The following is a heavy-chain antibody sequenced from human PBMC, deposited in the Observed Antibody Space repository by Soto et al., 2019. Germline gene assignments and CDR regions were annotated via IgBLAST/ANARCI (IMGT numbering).Heavy chain of an antibody. CDR2: ISSSSSTI. Sequence: VGSLRLSCAASGFTFSSYSMNWVRQAPGKGLEWVSYISSSSSTIYYADSVKGRFTISRDNAKNSLYLQMNSLRDEDTAVYYCAREDSSGSLGFDYWGQGTLVTVSS. D-gene: IGHD3-22*01. CDR3: AREDSSGSLGFDY. J-gene: IGHJ4*02. V-gene: IGHV3-48*02. CDR1: GFTFSSYS.